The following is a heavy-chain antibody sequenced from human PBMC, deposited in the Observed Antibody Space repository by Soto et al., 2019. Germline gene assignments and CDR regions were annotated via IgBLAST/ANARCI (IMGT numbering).Heavy chain of an antibody. CDR2: ISTGGAYM. J-gene: IGHJ4*02. Sequence: EVQLVESGGGLVKAVGSLRLFCTASGFTFRNYNMIWARQAPGKGLEWVSSISTGGAYMFYADSVKGRFTISRDNAQNSLFLQIESPRAEDTAVYYCASDIASPGGDYFDSWGQGTLVTVSS. D-gene: IGHD2-21*01. CDR1: GFTFRNYN. CDR3: ASDIASPGGDYFDS. V-gene: IGHV3-21*06.